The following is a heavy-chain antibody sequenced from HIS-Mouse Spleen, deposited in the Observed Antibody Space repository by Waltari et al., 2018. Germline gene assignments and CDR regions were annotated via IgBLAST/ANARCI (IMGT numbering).Heavy chain of an antibody. J-gene: IGHJ4*02. CDR1: GFTFSNAW. V-gene: IGHV3-15*01. CDR2: ITSKTDGGTT. CDR3: TTVSSSFDY. D-gene: IGHD6-6*01. Sequence: EVQLVESGGGLVKPGGSLRLSCAASGFTFSNAWMSWVRQAPGTGRGWVGRITSKTDGGTTDYAAPVKGRFTISRDDSKNTLYLQMNSLKTEDTAVYYCTTVSSSFDYWGQGTLVTVSS.